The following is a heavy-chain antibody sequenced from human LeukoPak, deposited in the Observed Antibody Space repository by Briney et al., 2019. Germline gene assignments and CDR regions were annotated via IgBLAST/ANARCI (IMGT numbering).Heavy chain of an antibody. CDR1: GFTFSSYG. D-gene: IGHD1-26*01. CDR2: IWYDGSNK. J-gene: IGHJ4*02. CDR3: ARKEWELLGSFDY. V-gene: IGHV3-33*01. Sequence: GGSLRLSCAASGFTFSSYGMHWVRQAPGKGLEWVAVIWYDGSNKYHADSVKGRFTISRDNSKNTLYLQMNSLRAEDTAVYYCARKEWELLGSFDYWGQGTLVTVSS.